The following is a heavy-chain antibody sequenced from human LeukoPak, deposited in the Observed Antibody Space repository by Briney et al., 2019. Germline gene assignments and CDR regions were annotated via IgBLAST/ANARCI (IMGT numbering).Heavy chain of an antibody. D-gene: IGHD4/OR15-4a*01. J-gene: IGHJ4*02. Sequence: PSETLSLTCTVPGGSISSYYWSWIRQPPGKGLEWIGYIYYSGSTNYNPSLKSRVTISVDTSKNQFSLKLSSVTAADTAVYYCARRKGAIAYYFDYWGQGTLVTVSS. V-gene: IGHV4-59*08. CDR1: GGSISSYY. CDR2: IYYSGST. CDR3: ARRKGAIAYYFDY.